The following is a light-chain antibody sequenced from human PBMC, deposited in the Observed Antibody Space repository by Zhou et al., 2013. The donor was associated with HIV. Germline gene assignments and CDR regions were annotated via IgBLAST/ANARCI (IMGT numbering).Light chain of an antibody. V-gene: IGKV3-11*01. CDR1: QSVSSY. CDR2: DAS. J-gene: IGKJ2*01. CDR3: QQRSNWRT. Sequence: EIVLTQSPATLSLSPGERATLSCRASQSVSSYLAWYQQKPGQAPRLLIYDASNRATGIPARFSGSGSGTDFTLTISSLEPEDFAVYYCQQRSNWRTFGRGDQAGDQT.